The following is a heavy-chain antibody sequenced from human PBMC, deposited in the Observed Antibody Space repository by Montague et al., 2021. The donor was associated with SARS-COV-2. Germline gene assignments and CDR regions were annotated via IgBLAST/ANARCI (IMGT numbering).Heavy chain of an antibody. D-gene: IGHD3-22*01. CDR3: ARSPEPMIILIITSLNWYFGL. CDR2: IYYSGST. Sequence: TLSLTCTVSGGSISSGGYYWSWIRQHPGKGLEWIGYIYYSGSTYYNPSLKSRVTISVDTSKNQFSLKMSSVTAADTAVYYCARSPEPMIILIITSLNWYFGLWGQGTLVTVSS. CDR1: GGSISSGGYY. J-gene: IGHJ2*01. V-gene: IGHV4-31*03.